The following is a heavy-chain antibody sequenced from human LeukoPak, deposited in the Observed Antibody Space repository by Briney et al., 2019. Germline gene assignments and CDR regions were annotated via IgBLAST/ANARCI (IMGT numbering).Heavy chain of an antibody. D-gene: IGHD6-6*01. J-gene: IGHJ6*02. V-gene: IGHV4-34*01. CDR1: GGSFSGYY. CDR2: INHSGST. Sequence: SETLSLTCAVYGGSFSGYYWSWIRQPPGKGLEWIGEINHSGSTNYNPSLKSRVTISVDTSKNQFSLKLSSVTAADTAVYYCARGRIAARQGVYYHGMDVWGQGTTVTVSS. CDR3: ARGRIAARQGVYYHGMDV.